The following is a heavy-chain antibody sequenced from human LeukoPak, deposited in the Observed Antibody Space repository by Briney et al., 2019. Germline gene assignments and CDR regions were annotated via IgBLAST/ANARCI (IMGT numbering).Heavy chain of an antibody. D-gene: IGHD2-2*01. Sequence: GASVKVSCKASGYTFTSYGISWVRQAPGQGLEWMGWISAYNGNTNYAQKLQGRVTMTTDTSTSTAYMELRSLRSDDTAVYYCARDWDCSSTSCYALNHYWGQGTLVTVSS. CDR2: ISAYNGNT. CDR3: ARDWDCSSTSCYALNHY. V-gene: IGHV1-18*01. CDR1: GYTFTSYG. J-gene: IGHJ4*02.